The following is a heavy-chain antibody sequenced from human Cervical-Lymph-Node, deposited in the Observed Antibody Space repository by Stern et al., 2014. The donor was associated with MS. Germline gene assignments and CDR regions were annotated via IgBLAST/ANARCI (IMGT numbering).Heavy chain of an antibody. Sequence: QVQLVESGSELKEPGASVKVSCKASGYTLTNYPMNWVRQAPGQGLEWMGWINTNTGNSTYAQGFTGRFVFSSDTSVSTACLDIRSLKAEDTAVYYCAIDFVDTAMITRSDYLDSWGQGTLVTVSS. CDR2: INTNTGNS. CDR1: GYTLTNYP. D-gene: IGHD5-18*01. J-gene: IGHJ4*02. V-gene: IGHV7-4-1*01. CDR3: AIDFVDTAMITRSDYLDS.